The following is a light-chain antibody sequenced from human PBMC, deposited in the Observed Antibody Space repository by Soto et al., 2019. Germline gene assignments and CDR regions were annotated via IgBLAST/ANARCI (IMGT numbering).Light chain of an antibody. CDR1: QSVSSN. J-gene: IGKJ1*01. V-gene: IGKV3-15*01. CDR3: QQYNDWPRT. CDR2: GAS. Sequence: DIVLTQSPGTQSLSPVERATLSCRASQSVSSNLAWYQQKPGQAPRLLIYGASTRATGIPARFSGSGSGTEFTLTISRLQSEDLAVYYCQQYNDWPRTFGQGTKVDIK.